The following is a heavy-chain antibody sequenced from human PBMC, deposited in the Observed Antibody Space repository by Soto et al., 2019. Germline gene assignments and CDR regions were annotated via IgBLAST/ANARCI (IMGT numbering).Heavy chain of an antibody. Sequence: QVQLQESGPGLVRPSGTLSLTCAVSGDSINSNYCWTWVRQPPGKGLEWIAEIYYSGGTSYNPSLKSRVTISMHQSKTQFSLNLNSVTAADTAMYYCARDTGWGLGYWGQGTLVTVSS. J-gene: IGHJ4*02. D-gene: IGHD6-19*01. CDR1: GDSINSNYC. V-gene: IGHV4-4*02. CDR3: ARDTGWGLGY. CDR2: IYYSGGT.